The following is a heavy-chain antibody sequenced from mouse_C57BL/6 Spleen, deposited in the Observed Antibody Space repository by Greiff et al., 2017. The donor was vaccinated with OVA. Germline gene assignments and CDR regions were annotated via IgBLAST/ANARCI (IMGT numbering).Heavy chain of an antibody. CDR1: GYTFTSYW. V-gene: IGHV1-61*01. D-gene: IGHD2-13*01. CDR2: IYPSDSET. J-gene: IGHJ4*01. CDR3: ARRGEPYAMDY. Sequence: QVQLQQPGAELVRPGSSVKLSCKASGYTFTSYWMDWVKQRPGQGLEWIGNIYPSDSETHYNQKFKDKATLTVDKSSSTAYMQLSSLASEDSEVYYCARRGEPYAMDYWGQGTSVTVSS.